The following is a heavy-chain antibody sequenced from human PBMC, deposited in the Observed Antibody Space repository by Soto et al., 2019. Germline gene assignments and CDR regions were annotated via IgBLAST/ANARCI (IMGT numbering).Heavy chain of an antibody. D-gene: IGHD3-3*02. J-gene: IGHJ6*04. CDR3: ARELKYGSIFYGMDV. CDR1: GGSISSGGYY. CDR2: IYYSGST. Sequence: QVPLQESVPGLVKPSQTLSLTGTFSGGSISSGGYYWSWTRQHPGQVLEWIGYIYYSGSTYYNPSIKSRVAISVATSNKQFSLMVSSVTAADTAVYLCARELKYGSIFYGMDVCGDGTTVTVSS. V-gene: IGHV4-31*03.